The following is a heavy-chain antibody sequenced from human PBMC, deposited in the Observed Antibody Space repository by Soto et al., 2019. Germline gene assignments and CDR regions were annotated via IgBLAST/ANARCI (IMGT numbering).Heavy chain of an antibody. CDR1: GGSISSSSYY. V-gene: IGHV4-39*01. J-gene: IGHJ6*02. CDR3: ARLEIVATILNWYYGMDV. Sequence: PSETLSLTCTVSGGSISSSSYYWGWIRRPPGKGLEWIESIYYSGSTYYNPSLKSRVTISVDTSKNQFSLKLSSVTAADTAVYYCARLEIVATILNWYYGMDVWGQGTTVTVSS. D-gene: IGHD5-12*01. CDR2: IYYSGST.